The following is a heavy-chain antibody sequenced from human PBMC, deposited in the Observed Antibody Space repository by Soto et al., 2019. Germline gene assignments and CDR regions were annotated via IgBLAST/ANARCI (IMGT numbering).Heavy chain of an antibody. Sequence: QVQLVQSGAALKKPGASVYISCTASGFTFSDNLINWVRQVPGQGLEWMGWLNPDTGNTRYSETFQGRVTISRHPSASIAYLELSGLENEDTALYYCARDIQSVGPRANDAFDVWGQGTMITVSS. CDR3: ARDIQSVGPRANDAFDV. CDR2: LNPDTGNT. CDR1: GFTFSDNL. V-gene: IGHV1-3*01. D-gene: IGHD5-18*01. J-gene: IGHJ3*01.